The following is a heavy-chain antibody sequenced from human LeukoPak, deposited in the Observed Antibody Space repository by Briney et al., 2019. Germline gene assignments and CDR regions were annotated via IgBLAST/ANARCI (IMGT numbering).Heavy chain of an antibody. CDR2: INHSGST. J-gene: IGHJ5*02. V-gene: IGHV4-34*01. CDR1: IDSFSNYH. Sequence: SETLSLTCAVYIDSFSNYHWNWIRQTPAKGMEWIGEINHSGSTNYNPSLKSRVTISLDTSKNQFSLKLSSVTAADTAVYYCARGTVTTLANWFHPWGQGTLVTVSS. CDR3: ARGTVTTLANWFHP. D-gene: IGHD4-17*01.